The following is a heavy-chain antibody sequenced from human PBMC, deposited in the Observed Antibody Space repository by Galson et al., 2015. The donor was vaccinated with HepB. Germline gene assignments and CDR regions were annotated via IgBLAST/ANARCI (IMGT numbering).Heavy chain of an antibody. CDR1: GYTFTSYA. J-gene: IGHJ4*02. Sequence: SVKVSCKASGYTFTSYAMHWVRQAPGQRLEWMGWINAGNGNTKYSQKFQGRVTITRDTSTSTAYMELRSLRSDDTAVYYCARSSIAAVDYWGQGTLVTVSS. CDR2: INAGNGNT. D-gene: IGHD6-13*01. CDR3: ARSSIAAVDY. V-gene: IGHV1-3*01.